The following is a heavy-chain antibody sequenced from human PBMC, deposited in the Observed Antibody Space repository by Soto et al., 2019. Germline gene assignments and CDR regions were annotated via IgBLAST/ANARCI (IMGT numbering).Heavy chain of an antibody. CDR3: ARGTHYGDYFDY. V-gene: IGHV4-59*01. Sequence: SETLSLTCTVSGGSISSYYWSWIRQPPGKGLERIGYIYYSGSTNYNPSLKSRVTISVDTSKNQFSLKLSSVTAADTAVYYCARGTHYGDYFDYWGQGTLVTVSS. J-gene: IGHJ4*02. CDR2: IYYSGST. CDR1: GGSISSYY. D-gene: IGHD4-17*01.